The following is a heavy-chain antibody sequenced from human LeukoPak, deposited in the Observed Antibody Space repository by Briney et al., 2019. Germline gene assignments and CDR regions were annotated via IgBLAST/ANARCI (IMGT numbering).Heavy chain of an antibody. CDR2: ISGSGTI. Sequence: SETLSLTCTVSGGSINSYWSWIRQPAGKGLEWIGRISGSGTITYNPALQSRLSISIDTPKNQFSLKLMSVTAADTAVYYCARDSGTTGEVKFDPWGQGTLVTVSS. J-gene: IGHJ5*02. CDR1: GGSINSY. D-gene: IGHD3-10*01. CDR3: ARDSGTTGEVKFDP. V-gene: IGHV4-4*07.